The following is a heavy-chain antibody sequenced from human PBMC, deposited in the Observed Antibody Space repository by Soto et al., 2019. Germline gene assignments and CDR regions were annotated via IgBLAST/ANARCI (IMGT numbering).Heavy chain of an antibody. J-gene: IGHJ4*02. D-gene: IGHD3-16*01. CDR3: AKDRLAGGFDY. V-gene: IGHV3-23*01. CDR1: GFTFSSYA. Sequence: GGSLRLSCAASGFTFSSYAMTWVRQAPGKGLEWISSISGSGGATYCADSVKGRFTISRDNSKNTVYLQMNSLRADDTAVYYCAKDRLAGGFDYWGQGTLVTVSS. CDR2: ISGSGGAT.